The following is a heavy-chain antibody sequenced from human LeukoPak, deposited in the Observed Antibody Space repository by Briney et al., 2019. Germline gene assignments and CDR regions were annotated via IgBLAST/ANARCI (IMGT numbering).Heavy chain of an antibody. CDR1: GFTFSSYA. Sequence: PGGSLRLSCATSGFTFSSYAMSWVRQAPGKGLEWISYISSSGNTINYADSVKGRFTISRDNAKNSLDLHMNSLRAEDTAVYYCARDRGTRAPGSYSAPRGNWFDPWGQGTLVTVSS. CDR3: ARDRGTRAPGSYSAPRGNWFDP. CDR2: ISSSGNTI. J-gene: IGHJ5*02. V-gene: IGHV3-48*04. D-gene: IGHD3-10*01.